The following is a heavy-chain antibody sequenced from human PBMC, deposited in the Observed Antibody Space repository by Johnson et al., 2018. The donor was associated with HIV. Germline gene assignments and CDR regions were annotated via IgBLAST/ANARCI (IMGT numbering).Heavy chain of an antibody. CDR3: ARDPGNGGRPFDAFDI. V-gene: IGHV3-30*04. D-gene: IGHD4-23*01. J-gene: IGHJ3*02. Sequence: QVQLVESGGGVVQPGRSLRLSCTSAFSFSGYAMHWVRQAPGKGLEWVAVVSYDASNKYYADSVMGRFTISRDNSKNTVFLQMDSLRGEDTADYYCARDPGNGGRPFDAFDIWGQGTMVTVSS. CDR2: VSYDASNK. CDR1: AFSFSGYA.